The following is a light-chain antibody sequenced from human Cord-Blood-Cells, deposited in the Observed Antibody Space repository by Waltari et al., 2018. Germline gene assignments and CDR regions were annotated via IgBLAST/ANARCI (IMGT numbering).Light chain of an antibody. V-gene: IGLV2-11*01. CDR3: CSYAGSYTWV. CDR2: DVS. J-gene: IGLJ3*02. Sequence: QSALTQPRSVSGSPGQSVTISCTGTSSDVGGYNYVSWYQQHPGKAPKLMIYDVSKLPSGVPDRFPGSKSGNTASLTISGLQAEDEADYYCCSYAGSYTWVFGGGTKLTVL. CDR1: SSDVGGYNY.